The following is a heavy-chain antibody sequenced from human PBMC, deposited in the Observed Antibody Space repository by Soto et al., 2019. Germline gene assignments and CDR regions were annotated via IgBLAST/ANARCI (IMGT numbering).Heavy chain of an antibody. Sequence: QVQLVESGGGVVQPRRSLRLSCAASGFTFSSYAMHWVRQAPGKGLEWGAVISYDGSNKYYADSVKGRFTISRDNSKNTLYLQMNSLRADDTAVYYCASTLDVWGQGTTVTVSS. CDR1: GFTFSSYA. CDR2: ISYDGSNK. V-gene: IGHV3-30-3*01. J-gene: IGHJ6*02. CDR3: ASTLDV.